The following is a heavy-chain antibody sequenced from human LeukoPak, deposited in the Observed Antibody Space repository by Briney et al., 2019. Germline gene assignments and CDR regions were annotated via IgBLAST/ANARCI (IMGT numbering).Heavy chain of an antibody. V-gene: IGHV4-59*12. CDR2: IYYSGST. CDR3: ARLERRLLFDY. J-gene: IGHJ4*02. CDR1: GGSISSYY. Sequence: SETLSLTCTVSGGSISSYYWSWIRQPPGKGLEWIGYIYYSGSTNYNPSLKSRVTISVDTSKNQFSLKLSSVTAAGTAVYYCARLERRLLFDYWGQGTLVTASS. D-gene: IGHD1-1*01.